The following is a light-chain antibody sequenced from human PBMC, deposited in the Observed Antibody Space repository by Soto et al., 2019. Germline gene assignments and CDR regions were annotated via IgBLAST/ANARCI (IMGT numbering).Light chain of an antibody. CDR3: ETWDSNTRV. Sequence: QSVLTQSSSASASLGSSVKLTCTLSSGHSSYIIAWHQQQPGKAPRYLMNLGGSGSFNKGSGVPDRFSGSSSGADRYLTISYLQFEDEADYYCETWDSNTRVFGGGTKVTVL. CDR1: SGHSSYI. V-gene: IGLV4-60*02. J-gene: IGLJ3*02. CDR2: LGGSGSF.